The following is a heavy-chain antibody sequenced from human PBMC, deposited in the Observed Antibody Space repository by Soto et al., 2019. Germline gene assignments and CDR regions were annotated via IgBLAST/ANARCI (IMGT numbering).Heavy chain of an antibody. Sequence: SGTQSHTCPVSGGSITSSYWSWIRRPPGKGLEWIAYIYDTGISGYTPSTSYNPSLKSRVTMSVDTSKSQFSLKLTSVTAADTAVYYCARGEDAFFYYGLDVWGQGITVTVS. V-gene: IGHV4-59*01. CDR3: ARGEDAFFYYGLDV. CDR1: GGSITSSY. CDR2: IYDTGISGYTPST. J-gene: IGHJ6*02.